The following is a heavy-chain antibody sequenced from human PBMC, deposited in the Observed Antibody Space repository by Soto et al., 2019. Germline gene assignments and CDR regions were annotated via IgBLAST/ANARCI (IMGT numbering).Heavy chain of an antibody. CDR1: GYTFTSYY. CDR3: ARDRGNSSGYYYHDY. CDR2: INPSGGST. J-gene: IGHJ4*02. V-gene: IGHV1-46*01. D-gene: IGHD3-22*01. Sequence: GASVKVSCKASGYTFTSYYMHWVRQAPGQGLEWMGIINPSGGSTSYAQKFQGRVTMTRDTSTSTVYMELSSLRSEDSAVYYCARDRGNSSGYYYHDYWGQGTLVTVSS.